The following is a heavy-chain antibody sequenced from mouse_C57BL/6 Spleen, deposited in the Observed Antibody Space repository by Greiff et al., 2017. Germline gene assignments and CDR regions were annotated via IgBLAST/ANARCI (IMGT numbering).Heavy chain of an antibody. D-gene: IGHD1-1*01. CDR3: ARGYYPYYFDY. CDR1: GYSFTGYY. J-gene: IGHJ2*01. Sequence: VQLKESGPELVKPGASVKISCKASGYSFTGYYMNWVKQSPEKSLEWIGEINPSTGGTTYNQKFKAKATLTVDKSSSTAYMQLKSLTSEDSAVYYCARGYYPYYFDYWGQGTTLTVSS. V-gene: IGHV1-42*01. CDR2: INPSTGGT.